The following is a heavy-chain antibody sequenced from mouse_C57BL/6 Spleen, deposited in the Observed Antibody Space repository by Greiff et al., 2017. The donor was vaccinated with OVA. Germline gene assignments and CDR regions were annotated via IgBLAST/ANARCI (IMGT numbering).Heavy chain of an antibody. J-gene: IGHJ3*01. D-gene: IGHD2-4*01. CDR2: SRNKANDYTT. V-gene: IGHV7-1*01. Sequence: EVNVVESGGGLVQSGRSLRLSCATSGFTFSDFYMEWVRQAPGKGLEWIAASRNKANDYTTEYSASVKGRFIVSRDTSQSILYLQMNALRAEDTAIYYCARDADDFSFAYWGQGTLVTVSA. CDR1: GFTFSDFY. CDR3: ARDADDFSFAY.